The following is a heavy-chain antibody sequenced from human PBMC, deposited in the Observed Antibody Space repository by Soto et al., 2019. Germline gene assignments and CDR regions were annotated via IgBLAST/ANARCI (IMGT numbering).Heavy chain of an antibody. D-gene: IGHD2-2*01. CDR3: ARPGCSSTSCYLYYFYGMDV. V-gene: IGHV5-10-1*01. Sequence: GESLKISCQGSGYSFTSYWICWVRQLPAQGLERMGRIDPSDSYTNYSPSFQGHVTISADKSLSTAYLQWSSVKASEHAIYYCARPGCSSTSCYLYYFYGMDVWGQGATVTASS. CDR2: IDPSDSYT. CDR1: GYSFTSYW. J-gene: IGHJ6*02.